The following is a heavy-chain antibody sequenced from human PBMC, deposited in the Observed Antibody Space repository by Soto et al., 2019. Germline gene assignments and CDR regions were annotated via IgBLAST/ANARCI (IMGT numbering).Heavy chain of an antibody. J-gene: IGHJ4*02. Sequence: QVQLVESGGGVVQPGRSLRLSCAASGFTFSSYAMHWVRQAPGKGLEWVAVISYDGSNKYYADSVKGRFTISRDNSKNTRYLQTTSLRAEDTAVYYCARDHTPMVRGVSVDYWGQGTLVTVSS. CDR1: GFTFSSYA. D-gene: IGHD3-10*01. V-gene: IGHV3-30*14. CDR2: ISYDGSNK. CDR3: ARDHTPMVRGVSVDY.